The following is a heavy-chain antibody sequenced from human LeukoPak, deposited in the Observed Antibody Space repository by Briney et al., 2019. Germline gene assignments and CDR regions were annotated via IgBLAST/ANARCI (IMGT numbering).Heavy chain of an antibody. CDR1: GFSFTDGG. J-gene: IGHJ3*01. Sequence: PGGSLRLSCVGSGFSFTDGGMHWVRQAPGKGLQWVSVVSASGHTSYYADSVRGRFTMSRDNSKKMVFLQMTSLNAEDTALYFCARGGAIGAREPLDVWGQGTMVTVSA. CDR3: ARGGAIGAREPLDV. D-gene: IGHD5-24*01. CDR2: VSASGHTS. V-gene: IGHV3-23*01.